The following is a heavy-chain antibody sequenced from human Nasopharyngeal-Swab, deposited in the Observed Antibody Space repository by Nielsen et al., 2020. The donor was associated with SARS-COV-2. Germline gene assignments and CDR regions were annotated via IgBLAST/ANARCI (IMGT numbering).Heavy chain of an antibody. CDR3: ARVYYDSSGYRED. J-gene: IGHJ4*02. CDR2: IYTSGST. CDR1: GGSISSGSYY. Sequence: LRLSCTVSGGSISSGSYYWSWIRQPAGKGLEWIGRIYTSGSTNYNPSLKSRVTISVVTSKNQFSLKLSSVTAADTAVYYCARVYYDSSGYREDWGQGTLVTVSS. D-gene: IGHD3-22*01. V-gene: IGHV4-61*02.